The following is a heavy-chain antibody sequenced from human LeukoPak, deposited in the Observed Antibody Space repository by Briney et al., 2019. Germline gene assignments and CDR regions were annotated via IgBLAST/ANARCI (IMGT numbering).Heavy chain of an antibody. CDR2: ISSSGDRT. CDR1: GFTFSSYP. V-gene: IGHV3-23*01. Sequence: GGSLRLSWVASGFTFSSYPMSWVRHAPGKGLEWVSGISSSGDRTYYADSVKGRFTISRDNSQNTLYLPMNSLRAEDTAVYYCAKRSGTYGVFEIWGQGTMVTVSS. J-gene: IGHJ3*02. D-gene: IGHD1-26*01. CDR3: AKRSGTYGVFEI.